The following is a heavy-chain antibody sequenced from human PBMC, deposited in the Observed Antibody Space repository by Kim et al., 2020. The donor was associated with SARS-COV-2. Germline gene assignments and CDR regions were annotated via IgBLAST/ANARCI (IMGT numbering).Heavy chain of an antibody. J-gene: IGHJ6*03. V-gene: IGHV1-69*04. Sequence: SVKVSCKASRGTFSSYAISWVRQAPGQGLEWMGRIIPILGIANYAQKFQGRVTITADKSTSTAYMELSSLRSEDTAVYYCALGRDCSSTSCPHYYYYMDVWGKGTTVTVSS. CDR3: ALGRDCSSTSCPHYYYYMDV. CDR2: IIPILGIA. D-gene: IGHD2-2*01. CDR1: RGTFSSYA.